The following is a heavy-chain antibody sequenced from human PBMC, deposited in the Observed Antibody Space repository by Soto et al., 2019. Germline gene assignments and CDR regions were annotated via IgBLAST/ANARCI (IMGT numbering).Heavy chain of an antibody. V-gene: IGHV3-74*01. J-gene: IGHJ4*02. CDR1: GFIFNMYW. Sequence: GGSLRLTGSDSGFIFNMYWMHWVRQSPGKGLVWISRIYNDGTYSDYADSVRGRFTISRDNVNDTLYLQMNNLRAEDSGLYYCTRGPRPISTGTGAYWGQGTQVTVSS. CDR3: TRGPRPISTGTGAY. CDR2: IYNDGTYS. D-gene: IGHD3-10*01.